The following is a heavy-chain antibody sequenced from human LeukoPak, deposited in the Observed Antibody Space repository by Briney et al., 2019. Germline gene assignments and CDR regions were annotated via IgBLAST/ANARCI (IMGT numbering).Heavy chain of an antibody. CDR3: ARDRNYYDSSRYHRVDY. Sequence: PGGSLRLSCAASGFTFTSYWMSWVRQAPGKGLEWVSYISSSGSTIYYADSVKGRFTISRDNAKNSLYLQMNSLRAEDTAVYYCARDRNYYDSSRYHRVDYWGQGTLVTVSS. V-gene: IGHV3-48*04. CDR2: ISSSGSTI. CDR1: GFTFTSYW. J-gene: IGHJ4*02. D-gene: IGHD3-22*01.